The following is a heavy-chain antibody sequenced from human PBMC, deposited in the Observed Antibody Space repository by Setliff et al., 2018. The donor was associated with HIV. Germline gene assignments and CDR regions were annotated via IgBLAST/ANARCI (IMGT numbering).Heavy chain of an antibody. CDR2: VYHSGTT. D-gene: IGHD3-3*01. J-gene: IGHJ4*02. CDR1: GYSISTAYY. Sequence: PSETLSLTCAVSGYSISTAYYWGWIRQPPGKGLEWIGSVYHSGTTYYNPSLKSRVTISVDMSNNQFSLKVTSVTAADTAVYYCMRGRSITIFGVAYFDFWGQGTQVPVS. V-gene: IGHV4-38-2*01. CDR3: MRGRSITIFGVAYFDF.